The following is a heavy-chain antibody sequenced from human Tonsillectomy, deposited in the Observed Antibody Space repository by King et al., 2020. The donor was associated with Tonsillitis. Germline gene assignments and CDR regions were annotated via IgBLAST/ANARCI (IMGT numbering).Heavy chain of an antibody. J-gene: IGHJ6*03. CDR1: GFTFGDYA. CDR2: IRSKAYGGTT. D-gene: IGHD3-22*01. V-gene: IGHV3-49*04. CDR3: TREGNYYDISGYYYDYYYYYMDV. Sequence: QLVQSGGGLVQPGRSLRLSCTASGFTFGDYAMSWVRLAPGKGLEWVGFIRSKAYGGTTEYAASVKGRFTISRDDSKSIAYLQMNSLKTEDTAVYYCTREGNYYDISGYYYDYYYYYMDVWGKGTTVTVSS.